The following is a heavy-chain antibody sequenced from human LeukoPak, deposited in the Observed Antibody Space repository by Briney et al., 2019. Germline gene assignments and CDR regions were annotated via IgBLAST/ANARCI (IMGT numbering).Heavy chain of an antibody. Sequence: AETLSLTCTVSGGSISSYYWSWIRQPPGKGLEWIGYIYYSGSTNYNPSRNSRVTISVDTSKNQFSLKLSSVPAAHAVVYYCARVLSSRWPRFDYWGQGTLFTVSS. J-gene: IGHJ4*02. D-gene: IGHD6-13*01. CDR2: IYYSGST. V-gene: IGHV4-59*08. CDR3: ARVLSSRWPRFDY. CDR1: GGSISSYY.